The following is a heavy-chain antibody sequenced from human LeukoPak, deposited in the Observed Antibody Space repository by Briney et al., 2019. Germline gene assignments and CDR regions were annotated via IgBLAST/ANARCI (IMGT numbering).Heavy chain of an antibody. Sequence: GGSLRLSCAASGFTFSDTWMHWVRQVPGEGLVWVSRIRSDGSDTRYAESVKGRFTISRDNARNTLYVQMNSLRAEDTAVYYCAVRIAVPGGFDNWGQGTLVTVSS. V-gene: IGHV3-74*01. CDR1: GFTFSDTW. J-gene: IGHJ4*02. D-gene: IGHD6-19*01. CDR3: AVRIAVPGGFDN. CDR2: IRSDGSDT.